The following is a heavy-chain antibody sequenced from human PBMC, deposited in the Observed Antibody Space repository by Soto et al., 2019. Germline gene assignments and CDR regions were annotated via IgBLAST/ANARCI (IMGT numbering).Heavy chain of an antibody. J-gene: IGHJ4*02. CDR3: ARDVYSVEY. CDR1: GYTFAGHY. Sequence: ASVKVPCKTSGYTFAGHYLHWIRQAPGQGPEWMGWINPHSGDTNYAEKFQGRVTMTRDTSFSTAYMELSRLRSDDTAMYYCARDVYSVEYWGQGTQVTVSS. V-gene: IGHV1-2*02. D-gene: IGHD2-8*01. CDR2: INPHSGDT.